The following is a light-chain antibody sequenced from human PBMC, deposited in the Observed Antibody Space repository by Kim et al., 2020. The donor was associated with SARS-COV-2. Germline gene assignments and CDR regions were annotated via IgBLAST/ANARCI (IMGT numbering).Light chain of an antibody. V-gene: IGLV2-14*03. J-gene: IGLJ2*01. CDR2: DVT. CDR3: SSYTSSNTLV. CDR1: SSDVGGYNY. Sequence: QSVVSQPASVSGSPGQSITMSCTGTSSDVGGYNYVTWYQQHPGKAPKLMIYDVTHRPSGVSNRFSGSKSGNTASLTISGLQAEDEADYYCSSYTSSNTLVFGGGTKLTVL.